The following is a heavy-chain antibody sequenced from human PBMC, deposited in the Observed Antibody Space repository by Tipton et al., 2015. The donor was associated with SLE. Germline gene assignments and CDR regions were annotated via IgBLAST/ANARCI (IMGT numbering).Heavy chain of an antibody. J-gene: IGHJ6*03. Sequence: LRLSCGVYGGSFTGYYWSWIRQSPGKGLEWIGEINHGGSTNYNPSLKSRVAISLDTPKNQFSLTRTSVTAADTAVYYCARGVSGYFHYCYMDVWDRGTTVTISS. CDR3: ARGVSGYFHYCYMDV. CDR2: INHGGST. CDR1: GGSFTGYY. D-gene: IGHD3-16*01. V-gene: IGHV4-34*01.